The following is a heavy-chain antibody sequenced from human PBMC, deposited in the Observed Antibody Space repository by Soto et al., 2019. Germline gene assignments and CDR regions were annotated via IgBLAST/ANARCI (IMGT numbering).Heavy chain of an antibody. D-gene: IGHD2-15*01. V-gene: IGHV3-66*01. CDR2: ISNSGDT. CDR3: AREPRYCRGGSCSITGDAYDI. J-gene: IGHJ3*02. CDR1: GFIVSDTY. Sequence: EVQLVESGGGLVQPGGSLRLSCTASGFIVSDTYVNWVRQAPGKGLEWVSVISNSGDTHYADSVRGRFSLSRDISDNTSHLQMKNVRVEDTAVSYCAREPRYCRGGSCSITGDAYDIWGKGTMVTGSS.